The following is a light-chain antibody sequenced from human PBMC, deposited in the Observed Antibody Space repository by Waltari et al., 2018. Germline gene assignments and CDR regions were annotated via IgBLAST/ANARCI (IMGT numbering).Light chain of an antibody. Sequence: SYELTQPPSVSVSPGQTASITFPGDKLADKYACWYQQKPGQSPVLVIYQDSKRPSGIPERFSGSNSGNTATLTISGTQAMDEADYYCQAWDSSTAGVFGTGTKVTVL. J-gene: IGLJ1*01. CDR2: QDS. CDR1: KLADKY. V-gene: IGLV3-1*01. CDR3: QAWDSSTAGV.